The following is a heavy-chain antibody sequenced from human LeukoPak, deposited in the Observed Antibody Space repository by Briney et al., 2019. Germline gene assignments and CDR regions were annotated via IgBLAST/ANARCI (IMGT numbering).Heavy chain of an antibody. Sequence: SETLSLTCTVSGGSISSGGYYWSWIRHHAGKGMEWIGYIYYSGSTYYNPSLKSRVTISVDTSKNQFSLKLSSVTAADTAVYYCARVGYSTVHVDYWGQGTLVTVSS. CDR2: IYYSGST. CDR1: GGSISSGGYY. V-gene: IGHV4-31*03. CDR3: ARVGYSTVHVDY. D-gene: IGHD6-13*01. J-gene: IGHJ4*02.